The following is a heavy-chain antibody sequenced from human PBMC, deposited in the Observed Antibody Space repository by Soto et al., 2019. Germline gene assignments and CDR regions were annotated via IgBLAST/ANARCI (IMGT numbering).Heavy chain of an antibody. CDR2: IKSKRDGETI. D-gene: IGHD1-26*01. J-gene: IGHJ5*02. CDR1: GFTCSDAW. V-gene: IGHV3-15*07. Sequence: PGGSLRLSCAASGFTCSDAWVNWVRQAPGKGLEWVGRIKSKRDGETIDYAAPVKDRFIISKDDSRNTVHLQMNSLKTEDTAVYFCTADVPTFIPQVGSWGQGTLVTVSS. CDR3: TADVPTFIPQVGS.